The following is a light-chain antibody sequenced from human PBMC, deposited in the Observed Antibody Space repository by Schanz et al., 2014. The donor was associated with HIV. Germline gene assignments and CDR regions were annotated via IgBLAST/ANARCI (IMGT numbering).Light chain of an antibody. CDR1: QSVGTF. J-gene: IGKJ4*01. CDR3: QQYGSTPLT. CDR2: DAS. Sequence: EVILTQSPATLSLSPGERATLSCRASQSVGTFLGWYRQIPGQSPSLLIYDASKRATGVPARFSGSGSGTDFTLTISRLEPEDFAVYYCQQYGSTPLTFGGGTKVDIK. V-gene: IGKV3-11*01.